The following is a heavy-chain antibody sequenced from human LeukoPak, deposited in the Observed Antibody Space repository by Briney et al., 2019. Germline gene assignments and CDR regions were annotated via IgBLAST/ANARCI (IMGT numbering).Heavy chain of an antibody. J-gene: IGHJ5*02. CDR2: ISTNTGNP. V-gene: IGHV7-4-1*02. CDR1: GYTFTSYA. D-gene: IGHD2-15*01. Sequence: ASVKVSCKASGYTFTSYAMNWVRQAPGQGLEWMGWISTNTGNPTYAQGFTGRFVFSLDTSVSTAYLQISSLKAEDTAVYYCARDRYCSGGSCGWFDPWGQGTLVTVSS. CDR3: ARDRYCSGGSCGWFDP.